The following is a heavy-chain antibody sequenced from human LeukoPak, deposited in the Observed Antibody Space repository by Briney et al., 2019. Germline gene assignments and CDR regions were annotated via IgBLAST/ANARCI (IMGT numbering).Heavy chain of an antibody. CDR2: IYHSGRT. Sequence: SSETLSLTCTVSGYSISSGYYWGWIRQPPGKGLEWIGSIYHSGRTFYNPSLKSRVTISVDTSKNQFSLKLSSVTAADTAVYYCARGGVRYFDWGQLDYWGQGTLVTVSS. J-gene: IGHJ4*02. CDR1: GYSISSGYY. D-gene: IGHD3-9*01. V-gene: IGHV4-38-2*02. CDR3: ARGGVRYFDWGQLDY.